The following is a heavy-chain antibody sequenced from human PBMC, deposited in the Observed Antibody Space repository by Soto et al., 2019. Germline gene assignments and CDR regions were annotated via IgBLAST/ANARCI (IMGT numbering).Heavy chain of an antibody. CDR2: ISGSGGST. V-gene: IGHV3-23*01. J-gene: IGHJ4*02. Sequence: GGSLRLSCAASGFTFSSYAMSWVRQAPGKGLEWVSAISGSGGSTYYADSVKGRFTISRDNSKNTLYLQMNSLRAEDTAVYYCAKTSSSWYEVVDYFDYWGQGTLVTGSA. D-gene: IGHD6-13*01. CDR3: AKTSSSWYEVVDYFDY. CDR1: GFTFSSYA.